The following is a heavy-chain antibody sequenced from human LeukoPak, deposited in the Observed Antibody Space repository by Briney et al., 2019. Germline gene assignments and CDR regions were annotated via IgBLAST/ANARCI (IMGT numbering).Heavy chain of an antibody. D-gene: IGHD3-10*01. CDR1: GGSFSGYY. CDR3: ARPTLYGSGSFDY. Sequence: PSETLSLTCAVYGGSFSGYYWSWIRQPPGKGLEWIGEINHSGSTNYNPSLKSRVTISVDTSKNQFSLKLSSVTAADTAVYYCARPTLYGSGSFDYWGQGTLVTVSS. J-gene: IGHJ4*02. CDR2: INHSGST. V-gene: IGHV4-34*01.